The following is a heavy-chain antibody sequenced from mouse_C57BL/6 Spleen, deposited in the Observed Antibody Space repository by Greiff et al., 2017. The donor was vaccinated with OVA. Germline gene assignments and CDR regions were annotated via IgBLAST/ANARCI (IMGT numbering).Heavy chain of an antibody. V-gene: IGHV1-52*01. Sequence: QVQLQQPGAELVRPGSSVKLSCKASGYTFTSYWMHWVKQRPIQGLEWIGNIDPSDSETHYNQKFKDKATMTVDKSSSTAYMQLSSLTSEDSAVYYCARTTTVGPFAYWGQGTLVTVSA. J-gene: IGHJ3*01. CDR3: ARTTTVGPFAY. D-gene: IGHD1-1*01. CDR1: GYTFTSYW. CDR2: IDPSDSET.